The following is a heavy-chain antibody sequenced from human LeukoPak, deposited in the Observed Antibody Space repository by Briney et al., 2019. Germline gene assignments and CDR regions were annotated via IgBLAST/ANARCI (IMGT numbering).Heavy chain of an antibody. CDR2: IHRSGST. V-gene: IGHV4-34*01. Sequence: SETLSLTCAVSGGSLSDYHWTWLRQPPGKSLEWIGEIHRSGSTNYNPSIKSRVTMSMDTSKNQFSLNLTSVTAADTAVYYCVRGGGSYFIWGQGATVTVSS. D-gene: IGHD1-26*01. CDR1: GGSLSDYH. J-gene: IGHJ3*02. CDR3: VRGGGSYFI.